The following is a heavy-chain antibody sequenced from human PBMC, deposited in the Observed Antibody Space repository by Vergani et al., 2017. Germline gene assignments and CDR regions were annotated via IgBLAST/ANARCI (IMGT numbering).Heavy chain of an antibody. V-gene: IGHV3-21*01. J-gene: IGHJ4*02. CDR3: ARYSGSHLTLDY. CDR2: ISSSSSYI. Sequence: EVQLVESGGGLVQPGGSLRLSCAASGFTFSSYSMNWVRQAPGKGLEWVSSISSSSSYIYYADSVKGRFTISRDNAKNSLYLQMNSLRAEDTAVYYCARYSGSHLTLDYWGQGTLVTVSS. CDR1: GFTFSSYS. D-gene: IGHD1-26*01.